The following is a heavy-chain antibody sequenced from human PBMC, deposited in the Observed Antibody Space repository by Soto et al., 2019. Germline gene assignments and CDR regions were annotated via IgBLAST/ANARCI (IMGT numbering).Heavy chain of an antibody. Sequence: EVQLTESGGGLVQPGGSLRLSCAATGFSFSSYSMTWVRQAPGKGLEWVSGISDSGGNTWYADSVKGRFTISRDNSKNTLFLQMNSLRAEDTAVYFCSKWSGFGDAWGQETLVTVSS. CDR3: SKWSGFGDA. D-gene: IGHD3-10*01. CDR1: GFSFSSYS. V-gene: IGHV3-23*01. CDR2: ISDSGGNT. J-gene: IGHJ5*02.